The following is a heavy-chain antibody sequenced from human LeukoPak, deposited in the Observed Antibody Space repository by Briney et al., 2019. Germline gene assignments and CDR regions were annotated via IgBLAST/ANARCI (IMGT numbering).Heavy chain of an antibody. V-gene: IGHV3-11*04. CDR2: ISASGSTI. D-gene: IGHD2-21*02. CDR3: ARDCGGHCYSGFDY. CDR1: GFTFSDYY. J-gene: IGHJ4*02. Sequence: GGSLRLSCAASGFTFSDYYMAWIRQAPGKGLEYISHISASGSTIHYGDSVKGRFTVFRDDARNSVYLQMTSLRAEDTATYFCARDCGGHCYSGFDYWGQGALVTVSS.